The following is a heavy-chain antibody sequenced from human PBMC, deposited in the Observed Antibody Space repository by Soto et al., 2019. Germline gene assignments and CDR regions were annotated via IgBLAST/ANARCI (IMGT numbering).Heavy chain of an antibody. D-gene: IGHD3-10*01. CDR1: GYTFKNYA. Sequence: QVQLVQSGAEVKKPGASVKVSCKASGYTFKNYAIHWVRQAPGQRLEWMGWINAGNGNTKYSQKFQGRVTITRDTSASTAYMELSSRRSEDTAVYFCARAVVVRGVFTLDYWGQGTLVTVSS. CDR2: INAGNGNT. CDR3: ARAVVVRGVFTLDY. V-gene: IGHV1-3*01. J-gene: IGHJ4*02.